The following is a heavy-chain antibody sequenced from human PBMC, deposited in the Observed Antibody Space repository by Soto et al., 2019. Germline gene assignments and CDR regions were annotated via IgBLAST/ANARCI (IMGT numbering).Heavy chain of an antibody. V-gene: IGHV3-30*18. CDR3: AKDFGRYYYYGMDV. D-gene: IGHD3-10*01. J-gene: IGHJ6*02. Sequence: GGSLRLSCAASGFTFSSYGMHWVRQAPGKGLEWVAVISYDGSNKYYADSVKGRFTISRDNSKDTLYLQMNSLRAEDTAVYYCAKDFGRYYYYGMDVWGQGTTVTVSS. CDR2: ISYDGSNK. CDR1: GFTFSSYG.